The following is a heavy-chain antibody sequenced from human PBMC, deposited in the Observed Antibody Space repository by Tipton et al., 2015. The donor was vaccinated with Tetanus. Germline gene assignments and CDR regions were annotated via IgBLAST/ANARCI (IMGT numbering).Heavy chain of an antibody. D-gene: IGHD3-22*01. CDR3: ARSRGGTRVYYAIAF. V-gene: IGHV1-69*06. CDR2: IIPIFGTI. J-gene: IGHJ4*02. CDR1: GGSFSTYV. Sequence: QLVQSGPEVKNPGSSVKVSCKTSGGSFSTYVTSWVRQAPGQGLEWMGGIIPIFGTITYSQKFQGRVTITADKSTNTAYMELSSLTSQDTAVYYCARSRGGTRVYYAIAFWGQGTLVTVSS.